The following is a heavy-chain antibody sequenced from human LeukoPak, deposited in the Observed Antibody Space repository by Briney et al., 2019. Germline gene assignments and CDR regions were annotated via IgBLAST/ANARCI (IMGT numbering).Heavy chain of an antibody. J-gene: IGHJ4*02. CDR2: MNPNSGNT. V-gene: IGHV1-8*01. D-gene: IGHD3-10*01. Sequence: ASVKVSCKASGYAFTSYDINWVRQATGQGLEWMGWMNPNSGNTDFTQKFQGRVTMTRNTSISTAYMELSSLRSEDTAVDYCATEYYRSAYWGQGTLVTVSS. CDR3: ATEYYRSAY. CDR1: GYAFTSYD.